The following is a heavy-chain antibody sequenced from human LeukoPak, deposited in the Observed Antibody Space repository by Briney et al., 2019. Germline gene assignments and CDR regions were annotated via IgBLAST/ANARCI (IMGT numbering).Heavy chain of an antibody. CDR1: GCTFTSYG. D-gene: IGHD2-15*01. Sequence: ASVKVSCKASGCTFTSYGISWVRQAPGQGLEWMGWISAYNGNTNYAQKLQGRVTMTTDTSTSTAYMELRSLRSDDTAVYYCARDRVGVVVVAATLNYWGQGTLVTVSS. CDR2: ISAYNGNT. CDR3: ARDRVGVVVVAATLNY. V-gene: IGHV1-18*01. J-gene: IGHJ4*02.